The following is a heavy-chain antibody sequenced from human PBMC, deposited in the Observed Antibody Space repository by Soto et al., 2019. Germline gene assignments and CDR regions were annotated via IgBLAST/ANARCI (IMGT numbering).Heavy chain of an antibody. CDR3: ARGREDSVVVTMVRGVTDAFDI. J-gene: IGHJ3*02. CDR2: INPNSGGT. V-gene: IGHV1-2*04. D-gene: IGHD3-10*01. CDR1: GYTFTGYY. Sequence: ASVKVSCKASGYTFTGYYMHWVRQAPGQGLEWMGWINPNSGGTNYAQKFQGWVTMTRDTSISTAYMELSRLRSDDTAVYYCARGREDSVVVTMVRGVTDAFDIWGQGTMVTVSS.